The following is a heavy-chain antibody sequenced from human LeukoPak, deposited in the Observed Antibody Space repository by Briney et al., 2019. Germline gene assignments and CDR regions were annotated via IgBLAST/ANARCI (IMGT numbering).Heavy chain of an antibody. CDR1: GGSISSGGYY. J-gene: IGHJ2*01. CDR2: IYYSGST. Sequence: SQTLSLTCTVSGGSISSGGYYWSWIRQHPGKGLEWIGYIYYSGSTYYNPSLKSRVTISVDTSKNQFSLKLSSVTAADTVVYYCARCPWDAYWYFDLWGRGTLVTVSS. V-gene: IGHV4-31*03. D-gene: IGHD1-26*01. CDR3: ARCPWDAYWYFDL.